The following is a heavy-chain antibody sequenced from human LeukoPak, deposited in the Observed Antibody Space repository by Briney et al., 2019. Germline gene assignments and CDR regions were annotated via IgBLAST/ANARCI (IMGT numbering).Heavy chain of an antibody. CDR1: GFTFSSYA. J-gene: IGHJ4*02. CDR2: ISGSGGST. Sequence: GGSLRLSCAASGFTFSSYAMSWVRQAPGKGLEWVSAISGSGGSTYYADSVKGRFTISRDNSKNTLYLQMNSLRAEDTAVYYCAKDSYYYDSSGYYRHYYFDYWGQGTLVTVSS. D-gene: IGHD3-22*01. V-gene: IGHV3-23*01. CDR3: AKDSYYYDSSGYYRHYYFDY.